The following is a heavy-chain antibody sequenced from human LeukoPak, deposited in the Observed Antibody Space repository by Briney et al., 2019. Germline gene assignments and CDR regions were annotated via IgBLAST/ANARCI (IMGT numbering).Heavy chain of an antibody. CDR3: ARRWYSWHDHAFDI. V-gene: IGHV4-4*09. D-gene: IGHD1-1*01. Sequence: SETLSLTCNVSGGCISSYYWGWIRQPPGKGLEWIGYIYTSGSTNYNPSLKSRVAISVDTSKNQFSLTLSSVTAADTAVYYCARRWYSWHDHAFDIWGQGTMVTVSS. CDR2: IYTSGST. J-gene: IGHJ3*02. CDR1: GGCISSYY.